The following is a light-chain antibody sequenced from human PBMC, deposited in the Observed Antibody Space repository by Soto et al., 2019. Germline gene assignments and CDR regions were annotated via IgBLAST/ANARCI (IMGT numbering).Light chain of an antibody. CDR3: ASWDDSLSSPWV. Sequence: QSVLTQPPSASGTPGQRVTISCSGTNSNIGSNFVYWYQHLPGTTPKLLVFSYNQRPSGVPDRFSGSKSGSSASLAISGLRSEDEADYHCASWDDSLSSPWVFGGGTKLTVL. CDR1: NSNIGSNF. V-gene: IGLV1-47*02. CDR2: SYN. J-gene: IGLJ3*02.